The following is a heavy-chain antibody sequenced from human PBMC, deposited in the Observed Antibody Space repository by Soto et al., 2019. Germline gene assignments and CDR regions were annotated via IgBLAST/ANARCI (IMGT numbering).Heavy chain of an antibody. Sequence: GESLKISCKGSGYSFTSYWIGWVRQMPGKGLEWMGIIYPGDSDTRYSPSFQGQVTISADKSISTAYLQWSSLKASDTAMYYCARSTYYYDSSGSPDAFEIWGQGTMVTVSS. CDR3: ARSTYYYDSSGSPDAFEI. D-gene: IGHD3-22*01. J-gene: IGHJ3*02. V-gene: IGHV5-51*01. CDR1: GYSFTSYW. CDR2: IYPGDSDT.